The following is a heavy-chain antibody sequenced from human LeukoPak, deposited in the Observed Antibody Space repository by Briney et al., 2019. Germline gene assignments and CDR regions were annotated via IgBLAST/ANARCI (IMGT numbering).Heavy chain of an antibody. Sequence: SETLSLTXTVSGGSISSYYWSWIRQPPGKGLEWIGYIYYSGSTNYNPSLKSRVTISVDTSKNQFSLKLSSVTAADTAVYYCARGPTRYCYYDSSGYYDYWGPGTLVTVSS. V-gene: IGHV4-59*01. CDR1: GGSISSYY. CDR3: ARGPTRYCYYDSSGYYDY. CDR2: IYYSGST. J-gene: IGHJ4*02. D-gene: IGHD3-22*01.